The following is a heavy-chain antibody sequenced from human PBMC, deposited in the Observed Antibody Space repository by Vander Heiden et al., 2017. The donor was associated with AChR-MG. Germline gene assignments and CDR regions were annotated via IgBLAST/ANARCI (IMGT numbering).Heavy chain of an antibody. CDR1: GITFSSYS. Sequence: EVQLVESGGGLVKPGGSLRLSCAASGITFSSYSMNWVRQAPGKELEWVSSISSSSSYIYYADSVKGRFTISRDNAKNSLYLQMNSLRAEDTAVYYCARDSTVFGSGSRSYYYYYYGMDVWGQGTTVTVSS. D-gene: IGHD3-10*01. CDR2: ISSSSSYI. J-gene: IGHJ6*02. V-gene: IGHV3-21*01. CDR3: ARDSTVFGSGSRSYYYYYYGMDV.